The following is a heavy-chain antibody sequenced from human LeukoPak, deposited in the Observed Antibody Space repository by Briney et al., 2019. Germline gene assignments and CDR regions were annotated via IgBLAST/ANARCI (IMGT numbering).Heavy chain of an antibody. J-gene: IGHJ3*02. V-gene: IGHV1-69*02. Sequence: GASVKVSCKASGGTFSSYTISWVRQAPGQGLEWMGRIVPILGIANYAQKFQGRVTITADKSTSTAYMELSSRRSEDTAVYYCAREGGSYYFDAFDIWGQGTMVTVSS. CDR3: AREGGSYYFDAFDI. CDR2: IVPILGIA. D-gene: IGHD1-26*01. CDR1: GGTFSSYT.